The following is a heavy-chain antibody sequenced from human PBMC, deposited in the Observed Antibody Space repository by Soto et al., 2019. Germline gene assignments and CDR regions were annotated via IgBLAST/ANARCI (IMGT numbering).Heavy chain of an antibody. J-gene: IGHJ4*02. Sequence: GGSLRLSCAASGFTFSSYSMNWVRQAPGKGLEWVSSISSSSSYIYYADSVKGRFTISRDNAKNSLYLQMTSLRAEDTAVYYCARVRDYDSSGYSFDYWGQGTLVTVSS. CDR1: GFTFSSYS. CDR2: ISSSSSYI. CDR3: ARVRDYDSSGYSFDY. D-gene: IGHD3-22*01. V-gene: IGHV3-21*01.